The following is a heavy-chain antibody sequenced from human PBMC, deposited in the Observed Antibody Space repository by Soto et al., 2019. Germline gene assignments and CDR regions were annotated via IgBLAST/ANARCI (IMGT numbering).Heavy chain of an antibody. CDR2: IYYSGST. V-gene: IGHV4-39*01. CDR1: GGSISSSSYY. J-gene: IGHJ6*02. Sequence: KPSETLSLTCTVSGGSISSSSYYWGWIRQPPGKGLEWIGSIYYSGSTYYNPSLKSRVTISVDTSKNQFSLKLSSVTAADTAVYYCASQSRQYYDFWSGWDYYYYGMDVWGQGTTVTVSS. CDR3: ASQSRQYYDFWSGWDYYYYGMDV. D-gene: IGHD3-3*01.